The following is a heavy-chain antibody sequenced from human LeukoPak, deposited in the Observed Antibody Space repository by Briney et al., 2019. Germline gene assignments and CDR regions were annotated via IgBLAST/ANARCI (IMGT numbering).Heavy chain of an antibody. V-gene: IGHV3-74*01. CDR3: AKDPTSSVTATTSDY. CDR1: GXTFSNYW. J-gene: IGHJ4*02. D-gene: IGHD2-21*02. CDR2: IGSDGSST. Sequence: GGSLRLSWAASGXTFSNYWMHWVRQAPGKGLVWVSRIGSDGSSTNYADSVKGRFTISRDNAKNMLYLQMNSLRAEDTAVYYCAKDPTSSVTATTSDYWGQGTLVTVSS.